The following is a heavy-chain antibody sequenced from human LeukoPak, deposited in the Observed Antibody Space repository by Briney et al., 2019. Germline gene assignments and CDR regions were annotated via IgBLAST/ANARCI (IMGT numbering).Heavy chain of an antibody. J-gene: IGHJ3*02. CDR3: ARQVPGYCSSTSCLDAFDI. CDR2: IYPGDSDT. D-gene: IGHD2-2*01. V-gene: IGHV5-51*01. CDR1: GSRFTSYW. Sequence: GASLKISCKGSGSRFTSYWIGWVRQMPGKGLEGMGIIYPGDSDTRYSPSFQGQVTISADKSISTAYLQWNSLKASDTAMYYCARQVPGYCSSTSCLDAFDIWGQGTMVTVSS.